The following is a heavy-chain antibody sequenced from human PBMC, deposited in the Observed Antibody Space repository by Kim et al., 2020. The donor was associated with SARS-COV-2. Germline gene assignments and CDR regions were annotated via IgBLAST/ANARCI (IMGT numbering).Heavy chain of an antibody. Sequence: GGSLRLSCAASGFTFSNAWMSWVRQAPGKGLEWVGRIKSKTDGGTTDYAAPVKGRFTISRDDSKNTLYLQMNSLKTEDTAVYYCTTEWYDYVWGSYPYYFDYWGQGTLVTVSS. V-gene: IGHV3-15*01. CDR3: TTEWYDYVWGSYPYYFDY. CDR1: GFTFSNAW. J-gene: IGHJ4*02. CDR2: IKSKTDGGTT. D-gene: IGHD3-16*02.